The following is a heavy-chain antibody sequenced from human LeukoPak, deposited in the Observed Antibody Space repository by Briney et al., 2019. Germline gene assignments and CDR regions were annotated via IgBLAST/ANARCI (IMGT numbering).Heavy chain of an antibody. D-gene: IGHD2-8*01. CDR2: ISYDGSNK. Sequence: GGSLRLSCAASGFTFSSYAMHWARQAPGKGLEWVAIISYDGSNKYYADSVKGRFTISRDNSKNTLYLQMNSLRAEDTAVYYCARAGIVLMVYARFDYWGQGTLVTVSS. J-gene: IGHJ4*02. CDR3: ARAGIVLMVYARFDY. V-gene: IGHV3-30-3*01. CDR1: GFTFSSYA.